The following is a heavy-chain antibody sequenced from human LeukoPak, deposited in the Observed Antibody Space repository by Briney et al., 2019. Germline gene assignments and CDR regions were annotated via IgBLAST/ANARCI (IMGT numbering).Heavy chain of an antibody. Sequence: ASVKVSCKASGGTFSTYGISWVRQAPGQGLEWMGGIIPIFGTSNYAQKFQGRVTISADKSTSTAYMELSSLRSEDTAVYYCARAGEMATSRYYFDYWGQGTLVTVSS. CDR2: IIPIFGTS. CDR1: GGTFSTYG. V-gene: IGHV1-69*06. J-gene: IGHJ4*02. D-gene: IGHD5-24*01. CDR3: ARAGEMATSRYYFDY.